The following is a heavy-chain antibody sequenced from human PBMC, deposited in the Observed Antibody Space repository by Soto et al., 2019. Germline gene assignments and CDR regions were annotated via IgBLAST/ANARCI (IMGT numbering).Heavy chain of an antibody. CDR2: IYYSGST. CDR1: GGSISSGGYC. Sequence: SETLSLTCTVSGGSISSGGYCWSWIRQHPGKGLEWIGYIYYSGSTYYNSSLKCRVTISVATSKNQFSLKLRSVTAADTAVYYCARTGTEPYYFDYWGQGTLVTVSS. J-gene: IGHJ4*02. CDR3: ARTGTEPYYFDY. V-gene: IGHV4-31*03. D-gene: IGHD1-1*01.